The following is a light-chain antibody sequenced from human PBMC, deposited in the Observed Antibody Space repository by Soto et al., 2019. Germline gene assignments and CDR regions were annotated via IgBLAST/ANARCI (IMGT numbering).Light chain of an antibody. CDR2: EVI. V-gene: IGLV2-23*02. J-gene: IGLJ2*01. CDR3: CSYAGSSTSL. Sequence: QSALTQPASVSGSPGQSITISCTGTSSDIGSYNLVSWYQQHPGKAPKLMIYEVIKRPSGVSNRFSGSKSGNTASLTISGLQAEDEADYYCCSYAGSSTSLFGGGTKVTVL. CDR1: SSDIGSYNL.